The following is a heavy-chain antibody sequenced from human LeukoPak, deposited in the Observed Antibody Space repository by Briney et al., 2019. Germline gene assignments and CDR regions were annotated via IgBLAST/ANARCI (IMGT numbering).Heavy chain of an antibody. CDR3: AKDKAIAAAGYFDY. V-gene: IGHV3-23*01. D-gene: IGHD6-13*01. J-gene: IGHJ4*02. CDR2: ISGSGGST. Sequence: PGGSLRLSCAASGFTFSDYYMSWIRQAPGKGLEWVSAISGSGGSTYYADSVKGRFTISRDNSKNTLYLQMNSLRAEDTAVYYCAKDKAIAAAGYFDYWGQGTLVTVSS. CDR1: GFTFSDYY.